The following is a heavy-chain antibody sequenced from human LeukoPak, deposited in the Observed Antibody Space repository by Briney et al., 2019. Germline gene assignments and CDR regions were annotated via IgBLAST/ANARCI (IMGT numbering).Heavy chain of an antibody. J-gene: IGHJ3*02. CDR2: ISSNGGST. CDR3: ARVGLWFGTDAFDI. V-gene: IGHV3-64*01. CDR1: GFTFSSYA. Sequence: PGGSLRLSCAASGFTFSSYAMHWVRQAPGKGLEYVSAISSNGGSTYYANSVKGRFTISRDDSKNTLYLQMGSLRAEDMAVYYCARVGLWFGTDAFDIWGQGTMVTVSS. D-gene: IGHD3-10*01.